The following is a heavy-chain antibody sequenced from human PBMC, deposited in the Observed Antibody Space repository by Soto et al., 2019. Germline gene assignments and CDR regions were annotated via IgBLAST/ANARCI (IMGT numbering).Heavy chain of an antibody. CDR3: ARGCSGGTNCFYFDF. J-gene: IGHJ4*02. V-gene: IGHV3-30*03. D-gene: IGHD6-13*01. CDR2: ISSDGSRK. Sequence: QVQLVESGGGVVQPGRCLRLSCAASGFTFGNFGIHWVRQAPGKGLEWVADISSDGSRKFYADSVKGRFTISRDNSKNTLYLQMNSLRTEDTAVYFCARGCSGGTNCFYFDFWGQGILVTVSS. CDR1: GFTFGNFG.